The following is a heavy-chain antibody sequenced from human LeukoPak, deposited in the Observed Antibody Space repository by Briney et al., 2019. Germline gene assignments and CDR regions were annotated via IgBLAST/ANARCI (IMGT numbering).Heavy chain of an antibody. J-gene: IGHJ4*02. CDR3: ASTPGYSSGWYAPDY. V-gene: IGHV1-69*13. CDR2: IIPIFGTT. Sequence: SVTVSCKASGGTFSSYAISWVRQAPGQGLEWMGGIIPIFGTTNYAQKFQGRVTITADESTSTAYMELTSLRSEDTAVYYCASTPGYSSGWYAPDYWGQGTLVTVSS. D-gene: IGHD6-19*01. CDR1: GGTFSSYA.